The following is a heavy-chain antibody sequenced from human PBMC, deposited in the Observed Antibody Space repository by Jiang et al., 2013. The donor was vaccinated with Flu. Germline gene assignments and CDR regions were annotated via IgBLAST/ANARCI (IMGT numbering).Heavy chain of an antibody. J-gene: IGHJ4*02. Sequence: SWVRQAPGQGLEWMGWISAYNGNTNYAQKLQGRVTMTTDTSTSTAYMELRSLRSDDTAVYYCARDPRRGSGTNDYWGQGTLVTVSS. D-gene: IGHD3-10*01. V-gene: IGHV1-18*01. CDR2: ISAYNGNT. CDR3: ARDPRRGSGTNDY.